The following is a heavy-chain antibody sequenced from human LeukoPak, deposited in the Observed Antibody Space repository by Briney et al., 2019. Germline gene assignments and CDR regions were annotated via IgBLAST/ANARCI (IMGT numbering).Heavy chain of an antibody. J-gene: IGHJ6*02. CDR1: GYTLTELS. Sequence: ASVNVSCKVSGYTLTELSMHWVRQAPGKGLEWRGGFDPEDGETIYAQKFQGRVTMTEDTSTDTAYMELSSLRSEDTAVYYCATGPSYDILRDYYYYYGMDVWGQGTTVTVSS. V-gene: IGHV1-24*01. D-gene: IGHD3-9*01. CDR3: ATGPSYDILRDYYYYYGMDV. CDR2: FDPEDGET.